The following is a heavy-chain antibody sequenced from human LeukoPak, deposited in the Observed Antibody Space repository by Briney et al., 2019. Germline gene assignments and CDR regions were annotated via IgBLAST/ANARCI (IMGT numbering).Heavy chain of an antibody. CDR3: ATDSMVYAIQGSYYYYYGMDV. Sequence: ASVKVSCKVSGYTLTELSMHWVRQAPGKGLEWMGGFDPEDGETIYAQKFQGRVTMTEDTSTDPAYMELSSLRSEDTAVYYCATDSMVYAIQGSYYYYYGMDVWGQGTTVTVSS. J-gene: IGHJ6*02. CDR1: GYTLTELS. CDR2: FDPEDGET. V-gene: IGHV1-24*01. D-gene: IGHD2-8*01.